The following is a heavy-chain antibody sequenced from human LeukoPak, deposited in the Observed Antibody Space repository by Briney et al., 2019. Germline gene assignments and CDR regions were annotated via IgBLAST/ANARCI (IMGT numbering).Heavy chain of an antibody. CDR1: GGSISSGDYY. Sequence: SETLSLTCTVSGGSISSGDYYWSWIRQPPGKGLEWIGYIYYSGSTYYNPSLKSRVTISVDRSKNQFSLKLSSVTAADTAVYYCARDVPQYYFDYWGQGTLVTVSS. CDR3: ARDVPQYYFDY. J-gene: IGHJ4*02. V-gene: IGHV4-30-4*01. CDR2: IYYSGST.